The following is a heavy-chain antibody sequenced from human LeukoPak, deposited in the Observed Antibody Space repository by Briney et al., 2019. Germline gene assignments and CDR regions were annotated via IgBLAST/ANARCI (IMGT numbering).Heavy chain of an antibody. D-gene: IGHD3-10*01. Sequence: GGSLRLSCAASGFIFSKYAMHWVRQTPGKGLEWVAAIWNDGSDENYADSVKGRFTISSDNSKNTLYLQMNSLRAEDTAVYFCVRDQAFYGSGIYSWYFDVWGRGTLVAVSS. CDR1: GFIFSKYA. CDR2: IWNDGSDE. V-gene: IGHV3-33*01. J-gene: IGHJ2*01. CDR3: VRDQAFYGSGIYSWYFDV.